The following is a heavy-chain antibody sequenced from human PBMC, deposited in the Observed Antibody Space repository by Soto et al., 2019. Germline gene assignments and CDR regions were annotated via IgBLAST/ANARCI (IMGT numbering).Heavy chain of an antibody. Sequence: EVPLLESGGGLVQPGGSLRLSCAASGFTFSTYTMNWVRQAPGKGLEWVSGIFGDGSRAYYADSVKGRFTISRDNSKNNPYLQMSSLRVEDTAVYYCARDARPDGYWDFDYWGQGTLVTVSS. V-gene: IGHV3-23*01. CDR1: GFTFSTYT. J-gene: IGHJ4*02. CDR2: IFGDGSRA. CDR3: ARDARPDGYWDFDY. D-gene: IGHD5-12*01.